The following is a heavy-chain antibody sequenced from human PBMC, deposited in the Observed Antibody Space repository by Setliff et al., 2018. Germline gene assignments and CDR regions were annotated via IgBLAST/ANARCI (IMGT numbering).Heavy chain of an antibody. D-gene: IGHD3-22*01. Sequence: PSETLSLTCTVSGGSISSYYWSWIRQPPGKGLEWIGYIYNSGSTNYNPSLKSRVTISVDTSRNQFSLKLTSVTAADTAVYYCRVWVSMIEVDSWAQGTLVTVSS. CDR2: IYNSGST. CDR1: GGSISSYY. J-gene: IGHJ5*01. CDR3: RVWVSMIEVDS. V-gene: IGHV4-59*12.